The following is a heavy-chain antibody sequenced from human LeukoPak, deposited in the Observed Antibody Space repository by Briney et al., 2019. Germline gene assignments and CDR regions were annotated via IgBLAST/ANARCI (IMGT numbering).Heavy chain of an antibody. Sequence: SETLSLTCTVSGGSISSYYWSWIRQPPGKGLEWIGYIYYSGSTNYNPSLKSRVTLSVDTSKNQFSLKLSSVTAADTAVYYCARSSLLWFGELFSWGQGTLVTVSS. CDR1: GGSISSYY. J-gene: IGHJ4*02. D-gene: IGHD3-10*01. CDR3: ARSSLLWFGELFS. CDR2: IYYSGST. V-gene: IGHV4-59*01.